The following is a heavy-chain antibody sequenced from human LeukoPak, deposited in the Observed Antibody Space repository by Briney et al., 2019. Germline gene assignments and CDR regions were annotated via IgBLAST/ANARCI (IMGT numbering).Heavy chain of an antibody. J-gene: IGHJ4*02. D-gene: IGHD6-6*01. CDR3: AKTKFEYSSSSNLDY. CDR1: GYTFTCYY. Sequence: GASVKVSCKASGYTFTCYYMHWVRQAPGQGLEWMGWINPNSGGTNYAQKFQGRVTMTRDTSISTAYMELSRLRSDDTAVYYCAKTKFEYSSSSNLDYWGQGTLVTVSS. V-gene: IGHV1-2*02. CDR2: INPNSGGT.